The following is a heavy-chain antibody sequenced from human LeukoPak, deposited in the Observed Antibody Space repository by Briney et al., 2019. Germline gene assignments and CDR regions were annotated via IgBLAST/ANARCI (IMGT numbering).Heavy chain of an antibody. V-gene: IGHV4-61*02. CDR3: ARGERAGSSPLDY. CDR1: GGSISSGSYY. Sequence: SETLSLTCTVSGGSISSGSYYWSWIRQPAGKGLEWIGRIYTSGSTNYNPSLKSRVTISVDTSKSQFSLKLSSVTAADTAVYYCARGERAGSSPLDYWGQGTLVTVSS. D-gene: IGHD6-6*01. J-gene: IGHJ4*02. CDR2: IYTSGST.